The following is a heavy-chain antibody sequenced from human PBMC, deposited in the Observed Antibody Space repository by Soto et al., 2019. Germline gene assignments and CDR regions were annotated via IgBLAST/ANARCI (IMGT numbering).Heavy chain of an antibody. J-gene: IGHJ5*02. CDR1: GGSVSSGSYY. V-gene: IGHV4-61*01. CDR3: ARSPKP. Sequence: SETLSLTCTVSGGSVSSGSYYWSWIRQPPGKGLEWIGYIYYSGSTNYNPSLKSRVTISVDTSKNQFSLKLSSVTAADTAVYYCARSPKPWGQRTLVTVSS. CDR2: IYYSGST.